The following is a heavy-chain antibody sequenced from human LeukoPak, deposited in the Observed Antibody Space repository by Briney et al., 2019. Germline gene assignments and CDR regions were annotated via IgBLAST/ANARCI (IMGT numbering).Heavy chain of an antibody. CDR1: GGSISSYY. CDR2: IYYSGST. V-gene: IGHV4-59*01. Sequence: SETLSLTCTVSGGSISSYYWSWIRQPPGKGLEWIGYIYYSGSTNYNPSLKSRVTISVDTSKNQFSLKLSSVTAADTAVYYCARRAVFGVVKFYYYYYMDVWGKGTTVTVSS. D-gene: IGHD3-3*01. J-gene: IGHJ6*03. CDR3: ARRAVFGVVKFYYYYYMDV.